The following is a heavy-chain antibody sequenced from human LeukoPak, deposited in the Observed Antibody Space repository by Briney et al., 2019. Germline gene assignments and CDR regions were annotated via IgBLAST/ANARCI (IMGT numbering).Heavy chain of an antibody. V-gene: IGHV4-34*01. CDR2: INHSGST. D-gene: IGHD6-19*01. J-gene: IGHJ4*02. Sequence: PSETLSLTCAVYGGPFSGYYWSWIRQPPGKGLEWIGEINHSGSTNYNPSLKSRVTISVDTSKNQFSLKLSSVTAADTAVYYCARLGSASGWYYFDYWGQGTLVTVSS. CDR1: GGPFSGYY. CDR3: ARLGSASGWYYFDY.